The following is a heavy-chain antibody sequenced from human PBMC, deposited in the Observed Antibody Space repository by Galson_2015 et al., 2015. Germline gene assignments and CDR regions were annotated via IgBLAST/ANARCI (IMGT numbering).Heavy chain of an antibody. J-gene: IGHJ4*02. CDR2: ITPFNDNT. V-gene: IGHV1-45*02. D-gene: IGHD3-22*01. CDR3: ASTMITTVGFDY. CDR1: GHTFTYRY. Sequence: SVKVSCKASGHTFTYRYLHWIRQAPGQALEWMGWITPFNDNTTYAQKFQDRFTITRDKSVSTTFMELSSLRSEDTATYYCASTMITTVGFDYWGQGTLVTVSS.